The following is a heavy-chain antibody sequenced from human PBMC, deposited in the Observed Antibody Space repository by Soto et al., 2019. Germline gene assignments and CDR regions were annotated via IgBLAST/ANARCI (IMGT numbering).Heavy chain of an antibody. D-gene: IGHD3-3*01. CDR3: AKRGDDLWSGYYYYFDC. CDR1: GFTFSSYA. V-gene: IGHV3-23*01. CDR2: IGGRGVST. J-gene: IGHJ4*02. Sequence: EVQLLESGGGLVQPGGSLRLSCAASGFTFSSYAMSWVRQAPGKGLEWVSAIGGRGVSTYYADSVKGRFPISRDNSKNTRYLQMNSLRVEDTAVYYCAKRGDDLWSGYYYYFDCWGRGTLVTVSS.